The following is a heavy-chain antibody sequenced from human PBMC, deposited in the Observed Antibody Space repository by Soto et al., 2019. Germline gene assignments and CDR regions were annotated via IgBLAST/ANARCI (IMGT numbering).Heavy chain of an antibody. Sequence: GASVKVSCKASGYSLSAYYMHWVRQASGQGLEWMGWINPKSGATDYAQRFQGRVTMTSDTSITTAYMELSWLTSDDTAVYYCARDGQFGDYGYYFDFWGQGTLVTVSS. D-gene: IGHD4-17*01. V-gene: IGHV1-2*02. J-gene: IGHJ4*02. CDR1: GYSLSAYY. CDR3: ARDGQFGDYGYYFDF. CDR2: INPKSGAT.